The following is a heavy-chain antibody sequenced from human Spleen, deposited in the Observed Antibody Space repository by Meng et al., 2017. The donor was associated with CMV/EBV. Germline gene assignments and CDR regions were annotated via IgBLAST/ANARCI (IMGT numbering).Heavy chain of an antibody. CDR1: CGPTSSVSYN. Sequence: LEMLVQGRVKHSETQLLTCIVLCGPTSSVSYNLSRIGQPAGKELELIGRIYTSGSTTYNPSLKSRVTISVDTSKNQFSLKLSSVTAADTAVYYCAREDDSRPVGPTIDYWGQGTLVTASS. J-gene: IGHJ4*02. D-gene: IGHD3-22*01. CDR3: AREDDSRPVGPTIDY. V-gene: IGHV4-61*02. CDR2: IYTSGST.